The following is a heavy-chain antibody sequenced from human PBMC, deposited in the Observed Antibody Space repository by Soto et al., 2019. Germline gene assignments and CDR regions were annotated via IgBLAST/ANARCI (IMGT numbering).Heavy chain of an antibody. CDR3: ATDRCSGGSCYSPLYGMDV. CDR2: FDPEDGET. D-gene: IGHD2-15*01. Sequence: GASVKVSCKVSGYTLTELSMHWVRQAPGKGLEWMGGFDPEDGETIYAQKFQGRVTMTEDTSTDTAYMELSSLRSEDTAVYYCATDRCSGGSCYSPLYGMDVWGQGTTVTVSS. CDR1: GYTLTELS. V-gene: IGHV1-24*01. J-gene: IGHJ6*02.